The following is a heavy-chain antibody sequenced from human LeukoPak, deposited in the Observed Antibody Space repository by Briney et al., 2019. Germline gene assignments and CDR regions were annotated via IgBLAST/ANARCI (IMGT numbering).Heavy chain of an antibody. Sequence: PGGSLRLSCAASGLSFSRFWMTWGGQAPGKGPEWVANINEDGSKKYYVDSVEGRFPISRDNGKNSLYLEMNSLRADDTAVYFCVQGGHFDFWGQGAPVTVSS. CDR1: GLSFSRFW. V-gene: IGHV3-7*01. CDR2: INEDGSKK. CDR3: VQGGHFDF. D-gene: IGHD3-16*01. J-gene: IGHJ4*02.